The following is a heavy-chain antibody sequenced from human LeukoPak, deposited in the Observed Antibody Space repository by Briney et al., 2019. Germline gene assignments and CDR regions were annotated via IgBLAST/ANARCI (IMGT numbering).Heavy chain of an antibody. D-gene: IGHD2-15*01. Sequence: QAGGSLRLSCSASGFSFSNYAMYWVRQAPGKGLEWVANIKQGGSEKYYVDSVKGRFTISRDNAKNSLYLQMNSLRAEDTAVYYCARDFGLRCRGGTCYSVYYYGMDVWGKGTTVTVSS. CDR2: IKQGGSEK. CDR1: GFSFSNYA. V-gene: IGHV3-7*03. J-gene: IGHJ6*04. CDR3: ARDFGLRCRGGTCYSVYYYGMDV.